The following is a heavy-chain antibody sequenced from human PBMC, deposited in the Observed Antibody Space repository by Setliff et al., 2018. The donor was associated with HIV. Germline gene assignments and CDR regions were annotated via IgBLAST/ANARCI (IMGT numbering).Heavy chain of an antibody. CDR2: IKSKTDGGTI. V-gene: IGHV3-15*01. CDR3: ARWGDIVVVPAAELYYYYYYGMDV. J-gene: IGHJ6*02. D-gene: IGHD2-2*01. CDR1: GFTFSIAW. Sequence: GSLRLSCAASGFTFSIAWMNWVRQAPGKGLEWVGRIKSKTDGGTIDYAAPVKGRFTISRDDSKNTLYLQMNSLKTEDTAVYYCARWGDIVVVPAAELYYYYYYGMDVWGQGTTVTVSS.